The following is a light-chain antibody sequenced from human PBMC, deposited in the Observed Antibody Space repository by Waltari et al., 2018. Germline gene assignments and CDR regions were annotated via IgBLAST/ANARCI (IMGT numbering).Light chain of an antibody. Sequence: HLVLTHSPSASASLGASVKLTRTLSTGHSSNVIAWLQQQPEKGPRYLMKVNSDGSHSKGDKIPDRFSGSSSGTEHYLTISSLQSEDEADYYCQTGGHGTWVFGGGTKLTVL. V-gene: IGLV4-69*01. CDR1: TGHSSNV. CDR2: VNSDGSH. CDR3: QTGGHGTWV. J-gene: IGLJ3*02.